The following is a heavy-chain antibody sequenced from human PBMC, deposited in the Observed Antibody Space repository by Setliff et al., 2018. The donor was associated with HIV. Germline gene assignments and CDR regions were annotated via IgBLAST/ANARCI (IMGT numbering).Heavy chain of an antibody. J-gene: IGHJ4*02. Sequence: SETLSLTCTVSGGSISSGGYYWNWLRQHPGKGLEWIGYIYYRGSTHYNSSLKSRLTISVDTSKNQFSLKLNSVTAADTAVYFCARASRWGSIPFDYWGQGTLVTVSS. D-gene: IGHD2-21*01. V-gene: IGHV4-31*03. CDR3: ARASRWGSIPFDY. CDR1: GGSISSGGYY. CDR2: IYYRGST.